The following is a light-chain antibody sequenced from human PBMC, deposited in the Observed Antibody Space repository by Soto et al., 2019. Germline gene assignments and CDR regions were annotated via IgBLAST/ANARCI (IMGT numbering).Light chain of an antibody. CDR1: QSLSSSY. CDR2: GAS. J-gene: IGKJ1*01. V-gene: IGKV3-20*01. CDR3: QQYGSSPQK. Sequence: EIVLTRSPGTLSLSPGERATLSCLGSQSLSSSYLASYQQKPGQAPRLLIYGASSRATGIPDRFSGSGSGTDFTLTISRLEPEDFAVYYCQQYGSSPQKFGQGTKVDIK.